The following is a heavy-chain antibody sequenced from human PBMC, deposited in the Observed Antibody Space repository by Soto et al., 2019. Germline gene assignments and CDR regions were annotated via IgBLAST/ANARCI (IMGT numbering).Heavy chain of an antibody. Sequence: QVQLVESGGGVVQPGRSLRLSCAASGFTFSSYAMHWVRQAPGKGLEWVAVITCDGSNKYYADSVKGRFTISRDKAKNTLSLQMHSLRAEDTDADFCASARSGYVYAGIDVWGQGTTVTVSS. CDR1: GFTFSSYA. D-gene: IGHD3-3*01. CDR2: ITCDGSNK. V-gene: IGHV3-30*04. CDR3: ASARSGYVYAGIDV. J-gene: IGHJ6*02.